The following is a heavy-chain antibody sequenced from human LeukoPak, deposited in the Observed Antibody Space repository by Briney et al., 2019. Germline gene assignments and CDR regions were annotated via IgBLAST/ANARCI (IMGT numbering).Heavy chain of an antibody. Sequence: PGGSLRLSCAASGFTFSSYWMHWVRQAPGKGLVWVSRINADGSTTLYAGSVKGRFTISRDDAKNTLYLQMNSLRAEDTAVYYCARNPGLDVWGQGTTVTVSS. CDR2: INADGSTT. CDR3: ARNPGLDV. CDR1: GFTFSSYW. J-gene: IGHJ6*02. V-gene: IGHV3-74*01.